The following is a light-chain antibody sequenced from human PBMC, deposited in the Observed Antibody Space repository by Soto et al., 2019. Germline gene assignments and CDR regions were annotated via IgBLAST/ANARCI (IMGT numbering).Light chain of an antibody. CDR2: EVS. CDR1: SSDVGGYNY. Sequence: QSVLSQPASVSGSPGQSITISCTGTSSDVGGYNYVSWYQQHPGKAPKLMIYEVSYRPSGVSNRFSASKSGNTASLTISGLQAEDEAEYYCSSYTSSSTLVFGGGTKLTVL. V-gene: IGLV2-14*01. CDR3: SSYTSSSTLV. J-gene: IGLJ2*01.